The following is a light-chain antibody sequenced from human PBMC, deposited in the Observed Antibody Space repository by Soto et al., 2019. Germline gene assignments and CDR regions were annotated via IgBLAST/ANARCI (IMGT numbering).Light chain of an antibody. V-gene: IGKV3-20*01. CDR3: QQYGSSPLYS. CDR2: GAS. CDR1: QNGDSSY. Sequence: DIVLTQSPGTLSLSPGERVTLSCRASQNGDSSYLAWYQQKPGQAARIIMLGASGRATGIAERFSGSGSGTDFTLTISRLEPEDFAVYYCQQYGSSPLYSFGQGTKVDIK. J-gene: IGKJ2*03.